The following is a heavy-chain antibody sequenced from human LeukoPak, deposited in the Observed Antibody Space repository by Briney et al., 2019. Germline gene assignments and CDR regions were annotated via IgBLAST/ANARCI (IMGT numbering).Heavy chain of an antibody. Sequence: GSSVKVSCKASVYTFTGYYMHWVRPAPGQGVEWMGRINANSGGKNEEQQFQGSVTMTRDTFISTAYMERSRLRSDDTAVYYCARAKKQGTTVTTGWFDPWGQGTLVTVSS. J-gene: IGHJ5*02. CDR3: ARAKKQGTTVTTGWFDP. CDR1: VYTFTGYY. V-gene: IGHV1-2*06. D-gene: IGHD4-11*01. CDR2: INANSGGK.